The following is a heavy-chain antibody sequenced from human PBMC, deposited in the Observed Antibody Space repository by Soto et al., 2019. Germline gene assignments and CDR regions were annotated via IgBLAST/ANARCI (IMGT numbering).Heavy chain of an antibody. V-gene: IGHV1-3*01. CDR2: INAGNGNT. CDR1: GYTFTSYA. Sequence: ASVKXSCKASGYTFTSYARNWVRQAPGQRIEWMGWINAGNGNTKYSQKFQGRVTITRDTSASTAYMELSSLRSEDTAVYYCAREIVVVVAPGLYDAFDIWGQGTMVTVSS. CDR3: AREIVVVVAPGLYDAFDI. J-gene: IGHJ3*02. D-gene: IGHD2-15*01.